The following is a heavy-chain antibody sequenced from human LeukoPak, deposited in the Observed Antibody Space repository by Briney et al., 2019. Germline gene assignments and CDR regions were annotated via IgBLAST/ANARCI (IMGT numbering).Heavy chain of an antibody. V-gene: IGHV4-59*01. CDR1: GGSIGSYY. Sequence: SETLSLTCTVSGGSIGSYYWSWIRQPPGKGLEWIGYIYYSGSTNYNPSLKSRVTISVDTSKNQFSLKLSSVTAADTAVYYCARVGSYGMDVWGQGTTVTVSS. CDR3: ARVGSYGMDV. CDR2: IYYSGST. J-gene: IGHJ6*02.